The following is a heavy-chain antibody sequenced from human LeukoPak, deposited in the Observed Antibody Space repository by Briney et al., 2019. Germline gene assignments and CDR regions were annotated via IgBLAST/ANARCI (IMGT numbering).Heavy chain of an antibody. CDR1: GYSFSSISVA. Sequence: SQTLSLTCAISGYSFSSISVAWNWIRQSPSRGLEWLGSTYYRSKWYYEYAVSVKSRTNISPDTSKNQFSLQLTSVTPEDTAVYYCSLARSEYHYGMDVWGQGTTVTVSS. CDR2: TYYRSKWYY. J-gene: IGHJ6*02. V-gene: IGHV6-1*01. CDR3: SLARSEYHYGMDV.